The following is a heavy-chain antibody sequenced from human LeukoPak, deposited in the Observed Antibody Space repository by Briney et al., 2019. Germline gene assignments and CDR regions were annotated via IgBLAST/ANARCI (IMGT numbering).Heavy chain of an antibody. D-gene: IGHD6-13*01. CDR2: INPNSGGT. CDR1: GYTFTGYY. J-gene: IGHJ5*02. CDR3: ARIPSSVGSSWYDH. V-gene: IGHV1-2*02. Sequence: GASVKVSCKASGYTFTGYYMHWVRQAPGQGLEWMGWINPNSGGTNYAQKFQGRVTMTRDTSISTAYMELSRLRSDDTAVYYCARIPSSVGSSWYDHWGQGTLVTVSS.